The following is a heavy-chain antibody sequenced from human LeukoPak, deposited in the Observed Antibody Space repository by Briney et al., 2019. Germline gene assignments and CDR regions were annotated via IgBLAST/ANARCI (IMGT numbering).Heavy chain of an antibody. V-gene: IGHV4-39*01. Sequence: SETLSLTCTVSGGSISSSSYYWGWIRQPPGKGLEWIGSIYYSGSTYYNPSLKSRVTISVDTSKNQFSLKLSSVTAADTAVYYCARLRYGSGSPWWFDPWGQGTLVTVSS. CDR1: GGSISSSSYY. D-gene: IGHD3-10*01. J-gene: IGHJ5*02. CDR3: ARLRYGSGSPWWFDP. CDR2: IYYSGST.